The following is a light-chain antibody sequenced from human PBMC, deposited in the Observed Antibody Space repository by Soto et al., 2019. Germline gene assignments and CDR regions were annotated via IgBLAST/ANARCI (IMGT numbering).Light chain of an antibody. CDR3: QQYGSSLPLT. CDR1: QSVSSN. J-gene: IGKJ4*01. Sequence: EIVMTQSPATLSVSPGERATLSCRASQSVSSNLAWYQQKPGQAPRLLIYGASSRATGIPDRFSGSGSGTDFTLTISRLEPEDFAVYYCQQYGSSLPLTFGGGPRWISN. V-gene: IGKV3-20*01. CDR2: GAS.